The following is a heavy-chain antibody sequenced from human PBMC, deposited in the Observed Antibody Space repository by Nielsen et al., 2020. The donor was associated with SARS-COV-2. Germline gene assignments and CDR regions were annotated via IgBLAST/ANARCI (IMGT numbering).Heavy chain of an antibody. Sequence: SETLSLTCAVYGGSFSGYYWSWIRQPPGKGLEWIGEINHSGSTNYNPSLKSRVTIPVDTSKNQFSLKLSSVTAADTAVYYCARGRRDIVVVVAARAEYFQHWGQGTLVTVSS. CDR3: ARGRRDIVVVVAARAEYFQH. J-gene: IGHJ1*01. CDR1: GGSFSGYY. D-gene: IGHD2-15*01. V-gene: IGHV4-34*01. CDR2: INHSGST.